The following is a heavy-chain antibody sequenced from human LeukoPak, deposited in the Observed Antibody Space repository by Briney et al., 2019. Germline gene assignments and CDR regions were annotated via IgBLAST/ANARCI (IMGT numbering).Heavy chain of an antibody. J-gene: IGHJ4*02. CDR1: GGSISGYY. D-gene: IGHD1-7*01. CDR3: ARTRTYLDY. V-gene: IGHV4-59*01. Sequence: SETLSLTCIVSGGSISGYYWSWIRQPPGRGLEWIGYISDTGTSIYNPSLKNRLSMLVDTSKNHFYLNLTSVAAADTAIYYCARTRTYLDYWGQGALVTVSS. CDR2: ISDTGTS.